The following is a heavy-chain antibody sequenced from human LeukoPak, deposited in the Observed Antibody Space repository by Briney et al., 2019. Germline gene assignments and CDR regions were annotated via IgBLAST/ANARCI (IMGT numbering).Heavy chain of an antibody. CDR1: GFTFSSYG. D-gene: IGHD3-9*01. CDR2: IRYDGSNK. J-gene: IGHJ4*02. Sequence: GGSLRLSCAASGFTFSSYGMHWVRQAPGKGLEWVAFIRYDGSNKYYADSVRGRFTISRDNSRNTLYLQLNTVGVEDTAVYYCAKSALLRSFDWSYFDHWGQGTLVTVSS. CDR3: AKSALLRSFDWSYFDH. V-gene: IGHV3-30*02.